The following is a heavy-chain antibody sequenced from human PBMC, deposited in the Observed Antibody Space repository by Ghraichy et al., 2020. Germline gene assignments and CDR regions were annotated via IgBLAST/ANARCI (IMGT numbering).Heavy chain of an antibody. CDR3: AKDIGSSSSGLELLWLGAFDI. D-gene: IGHD6-6*01. CDR2: TYYRSKWYN. V-gene: IGHV6-1*01. Sequence: SQTLSLTCAISGDSVSSNSAAWNWIRQSPSRGLEWLGRTYYRSKWYNDYAVSVKSRITINPDTSKNQFSLQLNSVTPEDTAVYYCAKDIGSSSSGLELLWLGAFDIWGQGTMVTVSS. J-gene: IGHJ3*02. CDR1: GDSVSSNSAA.